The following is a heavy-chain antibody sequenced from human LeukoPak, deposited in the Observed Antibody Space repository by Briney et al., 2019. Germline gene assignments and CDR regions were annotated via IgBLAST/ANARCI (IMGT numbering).Heavy chain of an antibody. D-gene: IGHD1-26*01. Sequence: GGSLRLSCAASGFTFSDFAMSWVRQAPGKGLEWVSTITGTGGGTYYADSIKGRFTFSRDNSRNTLYLQMNSLRAEDTAVYYCAKTMGAIDYDYWGQGTLVTVSS. CDR2: ITGTGGGT. V-gene: IGHV3-23*01. CDR1: GFTFSDFA. CDR3: AKTMGAIDYDY. J-gene: IGHJ4*02.